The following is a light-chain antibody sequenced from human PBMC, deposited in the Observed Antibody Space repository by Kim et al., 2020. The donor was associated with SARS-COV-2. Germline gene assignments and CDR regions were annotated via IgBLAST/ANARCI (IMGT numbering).Light chain of an antibody. J-gene: IGKJ1*01. CDR2: KTS. CDR3: QQYKTEPWT. V-gene: IGKV1-5*03. CDR1: QNIISW. Sequence: DVQMTQSPSTLSASIGDRVTITCRASQNIISWLAWYQQKPGQAPKLLIYKTSILESGVPSRFSGAGSGTEFSLTITSLQPDDFATYYCQQYKTEPWTFGQGTKVEIK.